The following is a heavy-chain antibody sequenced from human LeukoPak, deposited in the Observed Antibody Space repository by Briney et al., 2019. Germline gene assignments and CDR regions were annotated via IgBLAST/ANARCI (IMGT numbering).Heavy chain of an antibody. CDR3: ARRSLPIVVVPAATGLGWFDP. CDR2: INHSGST. V-gene: IGHV4-4*02. D-gene: IGHD2-2*01. Sequence: SDTLSLTCAVSGGSISSSNWWSWIRQPPGKGLEWIGEINHSGSTNYNPSLKSRVTISVDTSKNQFSLKLSSVTAADTAVYYCARRSLPIVVVPAATGLGWFDPWGQGTLVTVSS. J-gene: IGHJ5*02. CDR1: GGSISSSNW.